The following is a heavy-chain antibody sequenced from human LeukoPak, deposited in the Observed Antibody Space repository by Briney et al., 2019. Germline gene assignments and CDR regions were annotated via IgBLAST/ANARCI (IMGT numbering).Heavy chain of an antibody. CDR3: ARTHNSYDSSGYSSGKYSDY. J-gene: IGHJ4*02. CDR1: GFTFSDYY. Sequence: GGSLRLSCAASGFTFSDYYVSWIRQAPGKGLEWVSYISSSGSTIYYADSVKGRFTISRDNAKNSLYLQMNSLRAEDTAVYYCARTHNSYDSSGYSSGKYSDYWGQGTLVTVPS. V-gene: IGHV3-11*04. D-gene: IGHD3-22*01. CDR2: ISSSGSTI.